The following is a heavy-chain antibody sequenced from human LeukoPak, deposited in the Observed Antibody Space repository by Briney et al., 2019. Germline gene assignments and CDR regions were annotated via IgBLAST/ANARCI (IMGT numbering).Heavy chain of an antibody. V-gene: IGHV3-30-3*01. D-gene: IGHD2-15*01. CDR3: ARDPGYCSGGTCYSPSNLRTSSGVDY. CDR1: GFPLGSYA. CDR2: ISYDESNN. Sequence: GGSLRLSCAASGFPLGSYALHGVRQAQKKGLEWVAVISYDESNNYYPASVKGRFTISRDNSKNTLYLQMNSLRAEDTAVYYCARDPGYCSGGTCYSPSNLRTSSGVDYWGQGTLVTVSS. J-gene: IGHJ4*02.